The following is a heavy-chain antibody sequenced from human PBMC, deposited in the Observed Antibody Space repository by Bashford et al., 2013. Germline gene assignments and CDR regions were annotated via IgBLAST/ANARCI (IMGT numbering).Heavy chain of an antibody. D-gene: IGHD5-12*01. CDR2: IWHDGSIK. V-gene: IGHV3-33*01. Sequence: VRQAPGKGLEWVGVIWHDGSIKYYGDSVKGRFTISRDNSENTLYLQMNSLRAEDTAVYYCARDTYKGSEYDGSLAYWGQGTLVTVSS. J-gene: IGHJ4*02. CDR3: ARDTYKGSEYDGSLAY.